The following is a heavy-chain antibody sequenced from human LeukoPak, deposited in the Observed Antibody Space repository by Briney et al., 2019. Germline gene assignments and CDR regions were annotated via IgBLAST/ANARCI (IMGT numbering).Heavy chain of an antibody. J-gene: IGHJ6*02. CDR3: AKAASSSWPSYYYGMDV. CDR2: VNTDGSYT. CDR1: GFTFSSYW. Sequence: GGSLRLSCAASGFTFSSYWMHWVRQAPGKGLVWVSHVNTDGSYTTYADSVKGRFIVSGDNAKNTVYLQMSSLRVDDTAVYYCAKAASSSWPSYYYGMDVWGQGTTVTVSS. V-gene: IGHV3-74*03. D-gene: IGHD6-13*01.